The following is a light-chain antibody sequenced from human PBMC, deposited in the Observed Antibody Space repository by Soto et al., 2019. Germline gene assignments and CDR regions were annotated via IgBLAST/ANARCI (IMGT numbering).Light chain of an antibody. CDR2: GAS. CDR3: QQYSNWTRT. Sequence: IVLTQSPATLSVSPGERASLSCRASQCFXSNFDWYQQKPGQAPRFLXFGASTRATGSPARLSGSGSGTEFTLTINSLQSEDFAVYFCQQYSNWTRTFGQGTKVDIK. J-gene: IGKJ1*01. CDR1: QCFXSN. V-gene: IGKV3-15*01.